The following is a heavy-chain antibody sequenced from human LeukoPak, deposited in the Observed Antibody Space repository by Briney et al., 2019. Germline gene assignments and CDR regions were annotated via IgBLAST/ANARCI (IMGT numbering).Heavy chain of an antibody. V-gene: IGHV4-30-2*01. CDR3: ARVKRGDIVVVPAGFSWFDP. Sequence: SETLSLTCTVSGVSISSGGYYWSWIRQPPGKGLEWIGYIYHSGSTYYNPSLKSRVTISVDRSKNQFSLKLSSVTAADTAVYYCARVKRGDIVVVPAGFSWFDPWGQGTLVTVSS. D-gene: IGHD2-2*01. CDR1: GVSISSGGYY. CDR2: IYHSGST. J-gene: IGHJ5*02.